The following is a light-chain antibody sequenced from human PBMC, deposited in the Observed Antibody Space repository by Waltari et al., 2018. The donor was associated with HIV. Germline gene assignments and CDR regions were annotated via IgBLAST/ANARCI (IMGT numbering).Light chain of an antibody. CDR3: NSYTSTTTRWL. CDR1: SSDVGGYNY. CDR2: DVG. V-gene: IGLV2-14*03. Sequence: QSALTQPASVSGSPGQSIIISCTGTSSDVGGYNYVSWYQQHPGKAPKLIIFDVGNRPSGVYNRFSGSKSGNTASLTISGLQTEDEADYYCNSYTSTTTRWLFGGGTRLTVL. J-gene: IGLJ3*02.